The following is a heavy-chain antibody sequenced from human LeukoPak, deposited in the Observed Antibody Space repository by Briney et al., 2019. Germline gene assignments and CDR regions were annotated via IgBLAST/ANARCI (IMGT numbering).Heavy chain of an antibody. CDR3: ARGGAVLRYFDWLPPVYYFDY. CDR1: GFTFSSYW. D-gene: IGHD3-9*01. Sequence: PGGSLRLSCAASGFTFSSYWMSWVRQAPGKGLEWVANIKQDGSEKYYVDSVKGRFTISRDNANNSLYLQMNSLRAEDTAVYYCARGGAVLRYFDWLPPVYYFDYWGQGTLVTVSS. CDR2: IKQDGSEK. V-gene: IGHV3-7*01. J-gene: IGHJ4*02.